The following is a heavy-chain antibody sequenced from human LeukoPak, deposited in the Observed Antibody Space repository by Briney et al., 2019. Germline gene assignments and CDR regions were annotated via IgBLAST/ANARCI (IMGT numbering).Heavy chain of an antibody. Sequence: GASVKVSCKASGYTFTSYGISWVRQAPGQGLEWMGWISAYNGNTNYAQKLQGRVTMTTDTSPSTAYIELRSLRSDDTAVYYCARDSTTVTTTPVGYYYGMAVWGQGTTVTVSS. CDR3: ARDSTTVTTTPVGYYYGMAV. V-gene: IGHV1-18*01. J-gene: IGHJ6*02. CDR1: GYTFTSYG. D-gene: IGHD4-17*01. CDR2: ISAYNGNT.